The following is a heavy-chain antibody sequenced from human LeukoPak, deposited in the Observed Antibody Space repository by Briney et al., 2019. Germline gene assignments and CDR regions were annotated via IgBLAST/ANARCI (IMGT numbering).Heavy chain of an antibody. CDR1: GFTFSDYY. CDR2: ISSSGSTI. CDR3: ARDGRYYYDSSGYSSFDY. J-gene: IGHJ4*02. Sequence: TGGTLRLSCAASGFTFSDYYMSWIRQAPGKGLEWVSYISSSGSTIYYADSVKGRFTISRDNAKNSLYLQMNSLRAEDTAVYYCARDGRYYYDSSGYSSFDYWGQGTLVTLSS. D-gene: IGHD3-22*01. V-gene: IGHV3-11*04.